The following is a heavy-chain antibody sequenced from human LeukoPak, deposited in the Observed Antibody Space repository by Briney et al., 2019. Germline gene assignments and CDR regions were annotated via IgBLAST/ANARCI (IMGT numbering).Heavy chain of an antibody. D-gene: IGHD2-21*02. Sequence: PSDTLSLTCTVSIGSIYRGDYYWTSIRQHPAKVLEWIGYIYYSGSTYYNPSLKSRVTISVDTSKNQLSLKLSSVTAAETAVYYCARGRWRLGYMDVWGKETTVSVS. CDR2: IYYSGST. CDR3: ARGRWRLGYMDV. CDR1: IGSIYRGDYY. J-gene: IGHJ6*03. V-gene: IGHV4-31*03.